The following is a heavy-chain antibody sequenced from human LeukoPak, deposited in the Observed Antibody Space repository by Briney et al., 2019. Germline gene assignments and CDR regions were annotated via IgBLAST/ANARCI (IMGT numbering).Heavy chain of an antibody. CDR1: GGSISSYY. D-gene: IGHD3/OR15-3a*01. CDR3: ARASRFGLVIIVDYFDY. Sequence: SETLSLTCTVSGGSISSYYWSWIRQPPGKGLEWIGYIYYSGSTNYNPSLKSRVTISVDTSKNQFSLKLSSVTAADTAVYYCARASRFGLVIIVDYFDYWGQGTLVTVSS. V-gene: IGHV4-59*08. CDR2: IYYSGST. J-gene: IGHJ4*02.